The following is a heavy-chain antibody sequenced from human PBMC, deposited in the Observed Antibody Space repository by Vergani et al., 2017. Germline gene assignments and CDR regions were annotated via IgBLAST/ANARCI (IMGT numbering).Heavy chain of an antibody. Sequence: QVQLQESGPGLVKPSETLSLTCTVSGGSISSYYWSWIRQPAGKGLEWIGRIYTSGSTNYNPSLKSRVTMSVDTSKNQFSLKLSSVTAADTAVYYCAREGGYCSXTSCYNHYYYYMDVWGKGTTVTVSS. V-gene: IGHV4-4*07. J-gene: IGHJ6*03. CDR3: AREGGYCSXTSCYNHYYYYMDV. D-gene: IGHD2-2*02. CDR1: GGSISSYY. CDR2: IYTSGST.